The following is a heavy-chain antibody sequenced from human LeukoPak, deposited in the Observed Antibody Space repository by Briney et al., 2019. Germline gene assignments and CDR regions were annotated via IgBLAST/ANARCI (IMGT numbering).Heavy chain of an antibody. D-gene: IGHD3-10*01. CDR2: MNPNSGNT. Sequence: GASVTVSFTASGYTFTSYDINWVRQATGQGLEWMGWMNPNSGNTGYAQKFQGRVTMTRNTSISTAYMELSSLRSEDTAVYYCAIDYYGSVSYSDYWGQGTLVTVSS. CDR3: AIDYYGSVSYSDY. V-gene: IGHV1-8*01. J-gene: IGHJ4*02. CDR1: GYTFTSYD.